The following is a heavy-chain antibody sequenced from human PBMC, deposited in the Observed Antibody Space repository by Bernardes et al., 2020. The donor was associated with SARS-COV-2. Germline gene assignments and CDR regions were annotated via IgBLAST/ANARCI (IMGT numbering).Heavy chain of an antibody. J-gene: IGHJ4*02. CDR2: IYYSGST. V-gene: IGHV4-59*01. D-gene: IGHD6-19*01. CDR1: GGSISSYY. Sequence: SETLSLTCTVSGGSISSYYWSWIRQPPGKGLEWIGYIYYSGSTNYNPSLKSRVTISVDTSKNQFSLKLSSVTAADTAVYYCARDPGGARIGWYYFDYWGQGTLVTVSS. CDR3: ARDPGGARIGWYYFDY.